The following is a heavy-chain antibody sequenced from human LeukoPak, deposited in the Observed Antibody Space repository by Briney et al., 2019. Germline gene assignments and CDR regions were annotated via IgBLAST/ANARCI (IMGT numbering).Heavy chain of an antibody. D-gene: IGHD3-10*01. Sequence: SQTLSLTCTVSVGSISSYYWSWIRQPAGKGLEWIGRIYTSGSTNYNPSLKSRVTMSVDTSKNQFSLKLSSVTAADTAVYYCAGLYYYGSGSSFDYWGQGTLVTVSS. CDR2: IYTSGST. V-gene: IGHV4-4*07. J-gene: IGHJ4*02. CDR1: VGSISSYY. CDR3: AGLYYYGSGSSFDY.